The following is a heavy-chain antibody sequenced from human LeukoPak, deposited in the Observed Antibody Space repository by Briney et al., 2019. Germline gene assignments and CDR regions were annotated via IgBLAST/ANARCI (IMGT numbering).Heavy chain of an antibody. CDR2: ISGSGNGFSI. J-gene: IGHJ4*02. Sequence: PGGSLRLSRSASGFVFTIYTMYWVRQAPGKGPEYVSTISGSGNGFSIYYADSVKGRFTISRDNSKNIVYLQMNGLRSEDTAVYYCVKDFGRVRGTPDSWGQGTLVTVSS. V-gene: IGHV3-64D*06. CDR3: VKDFGRVRGTPDS. CDR1: GFVFTIYT. D-gene: IGHD3-16*01.